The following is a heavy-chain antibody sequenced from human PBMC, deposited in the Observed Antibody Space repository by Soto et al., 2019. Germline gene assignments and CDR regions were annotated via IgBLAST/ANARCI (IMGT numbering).Heavy chain of an antibody. CDR3: ARDSHPPAYSGDIMRWDV. Sequence: QVQLVQSGAELKKPGSSVKVSCKASGGTFSSHAISWVRQAPGQGLEWMGGIIPLFGSAIYAQNFQGRVAITADHSTSTAYMELSSLRSEDTAIYFCARDSHPPAYSGDIMRWDVWGQGTTVTVSS. D-gene: IGHD2-15*01. CDR2: IIPLFGSA. V-gene: IGHV1-69*01. CDR1: GGTFSSHA. J-gene: IGHJ6*01.